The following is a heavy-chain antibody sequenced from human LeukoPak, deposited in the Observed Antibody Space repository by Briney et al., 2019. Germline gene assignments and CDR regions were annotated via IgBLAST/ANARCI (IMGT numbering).Heavy chain of an antibody. CDR2: IYYSGST. J-gene: IGHJ4*02. CDR3: AREEGIAAAGFDY. V-gene: IGHV4-59*02. CDR1: GGSVSDYY. D-gene: IGHD6-13*01. Sequence: SETLSLTCTVSGGSVSDYYWSWIRQPPGKGLEWIGYIYYSGSTNYNPSLKSRVTISVDTSKNQFSLKLSSVTAADTAVYYCAREEGIAAAGFDYWGQGTLVTVSS.